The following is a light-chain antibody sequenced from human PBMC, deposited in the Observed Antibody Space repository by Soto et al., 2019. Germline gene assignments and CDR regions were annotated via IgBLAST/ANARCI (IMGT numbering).Light chain of an antibody. Sequence: QSALAQPASVSGSPGQSITISCTGTSSDVGGYDFVSWYQHHPGKAPRLIIYQVSNRPSGVSNRFSGSKSGNTASLTISGLQPEDEADYYCSSYISMIVRVFXTGTKVTVL. CDR1: SSDVGGYDF. J-gene: IGLJ1*01. V-gene: IGLV2-14*01. CDR2: QVS. CDR3: SSYISMIVRV.